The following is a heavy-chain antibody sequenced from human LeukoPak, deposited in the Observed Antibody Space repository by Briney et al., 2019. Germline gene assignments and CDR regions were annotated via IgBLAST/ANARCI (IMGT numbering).Heavy chain of an antibody. D-gene: IGHD4-17*01. CDR2: IDSDGTS. J-gene: IGHJ6*03. CDR1: GGSITSANSY. CDR3: ARLIDYGGYYFYYYMDV. V-gene: IGHV4-39*02. Sequence: PSETLSLTCTVSGGSITSANSYWAWIRQPPGKGLEWIGNIDSDGTSHYSPVLKSRVTISLDTSKSHFSLRLTSVIAADTAVYYCARLIDYGGYYFYYYMDVWGKGTTVTVSS.